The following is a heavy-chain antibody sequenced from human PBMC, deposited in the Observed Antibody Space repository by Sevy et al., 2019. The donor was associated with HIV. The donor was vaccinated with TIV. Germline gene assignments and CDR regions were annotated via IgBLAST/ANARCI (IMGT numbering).Heavy chain of an antibody. CDR1: GFSFRNYG. J-gene: IGHJ4*02. V-gene: IGHV3-30*18. D-gene: IGHD1-1*01. Sequence: GGSLRLSCAASGFSFRNYGMHWVRQAPGKGLEWVAVISYDGSNTHYADSVKGRFTISRDNSKNTLFLQMSSLRAEDTAVYHCAKQDSWNDFPFDYWGQGILVTVSS. CDR3: AKQDSWNDFPFDY. CDR2: ISYDGSNT.